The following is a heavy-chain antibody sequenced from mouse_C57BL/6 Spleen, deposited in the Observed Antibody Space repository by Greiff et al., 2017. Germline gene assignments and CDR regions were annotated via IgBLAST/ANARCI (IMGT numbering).Heavy chain of an antibody. CDR2: IHPNSGST. CDR1: GYTFTSYW. CDR3: ARGPGRGAMDY. V-gene: IGHV1-64*01. Sequence: QVQLQQPGAELVKPGASVKLSCKASGYTFTSYWMHWVTQRPGQGLEWIGMIHPNSGSTNYNEKFKSKATLTVDKSSSTAYMQLSSLTSEDSAVYYCARGPGRGAMDYWGQGTSVTVSS. J-gene: IGHJ4*01. D-gene: IGHD3-3*01.